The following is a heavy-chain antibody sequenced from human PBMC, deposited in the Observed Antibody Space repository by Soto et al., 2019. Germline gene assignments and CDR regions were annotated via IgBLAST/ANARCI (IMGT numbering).Heavy chain of an antibody. CDR2: ISVSGSMR. D-gene: IGHD3-9*01. CDR3: ATAGLTGAV. V-gene: IGHV3-48*03. J-gene: IGHJ6*02. CDR1: GLTFSSNE. Sequence: PVGSLTLSCTPSGLTFSSNETIWVRQAPRKGLEWVSYISVSGSMRFYADAVRGRFTISRDNTKKMLYLQMNSLRVEDTALYYCATAGLTGAVWGQGTTVTVSS.